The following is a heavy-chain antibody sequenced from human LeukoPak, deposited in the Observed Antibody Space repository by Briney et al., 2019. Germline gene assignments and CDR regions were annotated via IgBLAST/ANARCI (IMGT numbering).Heavy chain of an antibody. D-gene: IGHD6-19*01. CDR1: GYSISSGYY. Sequence: SETLSLTCTVSGYSISSGYYWGWIRQPPGKGLEWIGSIYHSGSTYYNPSLKSRVTISVDTSKNQFSLKLSSVTAADTAVYYCARVWYSSGWYEGGYFDYWGQGTPVTVSS. CDR2: IYHSGST. J-gene: IGHJ4*02. V-gene: IGHV4-38-2*02. CDR3: ARVWYSSGWYEGGYFDY.